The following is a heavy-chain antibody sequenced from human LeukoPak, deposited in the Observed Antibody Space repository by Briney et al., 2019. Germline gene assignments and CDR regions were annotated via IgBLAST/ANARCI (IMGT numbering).Heavy chain of an antibody. Sequence: NASETLSLTCTVSGGSISSGGYYWSWIRQPPGKGLEWIGYIYHSGSTYYNPSLKSRVTISVDRYKNQFSLKLSSVTAADTAVYYCATLRGYCSSTSCYGAFDIWGQGTMVTVSS. J-gene: IGHJ3*02. CDR3: ATLRGYCSSTSCYGAFDI. D-gene: IGHD2-2*01. CDR1: GGSISSGGYY. V-gene: IGHV4-30-2*01. CDR2: IYHSGST.